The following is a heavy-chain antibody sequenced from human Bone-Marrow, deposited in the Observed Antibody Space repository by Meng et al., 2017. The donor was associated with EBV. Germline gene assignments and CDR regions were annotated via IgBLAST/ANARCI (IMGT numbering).Heavy chain of an antibody. CDR1: GGSISSSDW. Sequence: QVVLEESVPGLVKPSRTLSLTRAVSGGSISSSDWWSWVRQPPGKGLEWIGEIYHSGSTNYKPSLKSRVTISVDKSKNQFSLKLSSVTAADTAVYYCARGLAVAGTSLYYFDYWGQGTLVTVSS. V-gene: IGHV4-4*02. J-gene: IGHJ4*02. CDR3: ARGLAVAGTSLYYFDY. CDR2: IYHSGST. D-gene: IGHD6-19*01.